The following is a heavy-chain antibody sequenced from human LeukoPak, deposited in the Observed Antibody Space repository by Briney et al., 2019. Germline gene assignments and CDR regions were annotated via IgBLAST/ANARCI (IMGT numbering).Heavy chain of an antibody. CDR3: AKLAKYFYGSETYYFFEH. Sequence: GGSLRLSCAASGFTFSDYYMSWIRQAPGKGLEWVSYISSGGSTIYYADSVKGRFTISRDNAKNSLYLQMNSLRVEDTAVYYCAKLAKYFYGSETYYFFEHWGQGTPVTASS. CDR2: ISSGGSTI. J-gene: IGHJ4*02. D-gene: IGHD3-10*01. V-gene: IGHV3-11*04. CDR1: GFTFSDYY.